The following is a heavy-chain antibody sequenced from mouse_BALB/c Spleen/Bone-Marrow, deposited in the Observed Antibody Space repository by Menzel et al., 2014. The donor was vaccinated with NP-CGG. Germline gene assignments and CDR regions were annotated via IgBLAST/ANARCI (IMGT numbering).Heavy chain of an antibody. Sequence: VQVVESGAELMKPGASMKISCKATGYTFSSYWIEWVKQRPGHGLEWIGENLPGSGSTNYNERFKGKATFTADTSSNTAYMQLSSLTSEDSAVYYCARAYYVNYGAMDYWGQGTSVTVSP. D-gene: IGHD2-10*01. CDR1: GYTFSSYW. CDR3: ARAYYVNYGAMDY. V-gene: IGHV1-9*01. CDR2: NLPGSGST. J-gene: IGHJ4*01.